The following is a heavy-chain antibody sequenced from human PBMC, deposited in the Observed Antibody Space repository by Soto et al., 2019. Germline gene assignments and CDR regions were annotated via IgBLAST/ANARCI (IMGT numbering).Heavy chain of an antibody. Sequence: PGVSLRLSCAASGFTFSSYAMSWVRQAPGKGLEWVSAISGSGGSTYYADSVKGRFTISRDNSKNTLYLQMNSLRAEDTAVYYCAKDMGRSSSPRGFDPWGQGTLVTVSS. CDR2: ISGSGGST. CDR3: AKDMGRSSSPRGFDP. D-gene: IGHD6-13*01. J-gene: IGHJ5*02. V-gene: IGHV3-23*01. CDR1: GFTFSSYA.